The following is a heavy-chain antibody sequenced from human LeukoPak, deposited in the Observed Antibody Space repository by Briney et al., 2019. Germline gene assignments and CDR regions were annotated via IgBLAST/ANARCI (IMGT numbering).Heavy chain of an antibody. Sequence: GGSLRLSCAASGFTFSSYSMNWVRQAPGKGLEWVSSISSSSSYIYYADSVKGRFTISRDNAKNSLYLQMNSLRAEDTAVYYCAKNQEVNIVVVPDLNWFDPWGQGTLVTVSS. V-gene: IGHV3-21*01. J-gene: IGHJ5*02. CDR3: AKNQEVNIVVVPDLNWFDP. CDR2: ISSSSSYI. CDR1: GFTFSSYS. D-gene: IGHD2-2*01.